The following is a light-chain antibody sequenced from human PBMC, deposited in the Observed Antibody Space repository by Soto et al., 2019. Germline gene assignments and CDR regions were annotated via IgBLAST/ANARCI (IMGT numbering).Light chain of an antibody. CDR3: QQYATSPWT. V-gene: IGKV3-20*01. J-gene: IGKJ1*01. CDR2: GAS. CDR1: QSVSSSY. Sequence: EIVLTQSPGTLSLSPGERATLSCRASQSVSSSYLAWYQQKPGQAPRLLIYGASSRATGVPDRFSGSGSGTDFTLTISRLEPEDFAVYYCQQYATSPWTFGQGTNVEFK.